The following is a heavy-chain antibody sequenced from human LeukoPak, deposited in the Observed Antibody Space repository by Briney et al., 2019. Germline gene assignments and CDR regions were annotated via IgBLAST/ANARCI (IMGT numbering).Heavy chain of an antibody. CDR3: ARDNVHGGTFDY. Sequence: GASVKVSCKASGGTFISYAISWVRQAPGQGLEWMGGIIPIFGTANYAQKFQGRVTITADESTSTAYMELSSLRSEDTAVYYCARDNVHGGTFDYWGQGTLVTVSS. CDR1: GGTFISYA. CDR2: IIPIFGTA. J-gene: IGHJ4*02. V-gene: IGHV1-69*13. D-gene: IGHD4-23*01.